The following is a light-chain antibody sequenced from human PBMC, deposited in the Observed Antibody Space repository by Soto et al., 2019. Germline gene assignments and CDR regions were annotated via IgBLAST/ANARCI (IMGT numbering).Light chain of an antibody. Sequence: QCVLTQPASVSGSPGQSITISCTGTSSDVGGYNYVSWYQQHPGKAPKLMIYDVSNRPSGVSNRFSGSKSGNTASLTISGLQAEDEADYYCSSYTSSSTPRVVLGGGTKLTVL. CDR2: DVS. J-gene: IGLJ2*01. V-gene: IGLV2-14*01. CDR1: SSDVGGYNY. CDR3: SSYTSSSTPRVV.